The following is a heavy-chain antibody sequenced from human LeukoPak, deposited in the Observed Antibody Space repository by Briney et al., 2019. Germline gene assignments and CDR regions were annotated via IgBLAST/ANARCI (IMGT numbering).Heavy chain of an antibody. Sequence: GASVKVSCKVSGYTLTELSMHWVRQAPGKGLEWMGGFDPEDGETIYAQKFQGRVTMTEDTSTDTAYMELSSLRSEDTAVCYCATGLHGSGSYYATRYYFDYWGQGTLVTVSS. CDR2: FDPEDGET. D-gene: IGHD3-10*01. CDR1: GYTLTELS. V-gene: IGHV1-24*01. CDR3: ATGLHGSGSYYATRYYFDY. J-gene: IGHJ4*02.